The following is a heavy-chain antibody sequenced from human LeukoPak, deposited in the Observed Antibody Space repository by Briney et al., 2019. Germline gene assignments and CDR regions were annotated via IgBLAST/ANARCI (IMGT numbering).Heavy chain of an antibody. Sequence: GGSLRLSCAASGFTFSSYSMNWVRQAPGKGLEWVSSISSSGIYIYYADSVKGRFTISRDNANNSLYLQMNSLIAEDTGVYYCAQAIGRVVGTFDFWGQGTLVTVSS. J-gene: IGHJ4*02. CDR3: AQAIGRVVGTFDF. CDR1: GFTFSSYS. V-gene: IGHV3-21*01. CDR2: ISSSGIYI. D-gene: IGHD2-21*01.